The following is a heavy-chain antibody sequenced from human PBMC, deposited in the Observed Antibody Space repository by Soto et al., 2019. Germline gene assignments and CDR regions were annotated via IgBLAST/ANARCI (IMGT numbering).Heavy chain of an antibody. D-gene: IGHD3-10*01. V-gene: IGHV1-69*11. CDR3: ARDGGFGELKY. CDR2: IIPAIGTT. J-gene: IGHJ4*02. Sequence: SVKVSCKASGDTFSGYPINWVRQAPGEGLEWMGRIIPAIGTTNDAQRFEGRVTFTADESTNTAYMELRGLLSGDTAVYYCARDGGFGELKYWGPGTLVTVSS. CDR1: GDTFSGYP.